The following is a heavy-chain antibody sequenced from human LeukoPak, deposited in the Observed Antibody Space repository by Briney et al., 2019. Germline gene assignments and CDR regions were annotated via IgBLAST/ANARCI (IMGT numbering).Heavy chain of an antibody. V-gene: IGHV3-21*01. CDR1: GFTFSSYS. Sequence: GGSLRLSCAASGFTFSSYSMNWVRQAPGKGLEWVSPSSSSICYIYQADSVKGRFTNTRDNSKNTLYLQMNGLRAEDTAVYYCARDIPRYGMDVWGQGTTVTVSS. CDR3: ARDIPRYGMDV. J-gene: IGHJ6*02. CDR2: SSSSICYI.